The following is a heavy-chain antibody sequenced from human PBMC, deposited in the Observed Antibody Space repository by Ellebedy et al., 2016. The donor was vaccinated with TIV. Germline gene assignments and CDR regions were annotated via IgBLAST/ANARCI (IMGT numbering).Heavy chain of an antibody. Sequence: GESLKISXAASGFSFITYDMHWVRLAPGKGLEWVAVISYDGSNKYYADSVKGRFTISRDNSKNTLYLQMNSMRGEDTAVYYCAKGRERITIFGVAIQYFYYYMDVWGKGTTVTVSS. CDR1: GFSFITYD. CDR2: ISYDGSNK. J-gene: IGHJ6*03. CDR3: AKGRERITIFGVAIQYFYYYMDV. V-gene: IGHV3-30*18. D-gene: IGHD3-3*01.